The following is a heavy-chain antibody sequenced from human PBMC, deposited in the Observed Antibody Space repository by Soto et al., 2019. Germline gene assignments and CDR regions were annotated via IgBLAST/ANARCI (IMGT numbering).Heavy chain of an antibody. Sequence: SETLSLTCSLSVVSIGSSSYYFGWIRQPPWKGLEWIGYVYTSDYTRYSSSLKSRVTISVDTSKSQFYLRLNSVTAADTAVYYCASSDGHAGAFFYYNGMEVWGQGTTVTVSS. D-gene: IGHD3-10*01. CDR3: ASSDGHAGAFFYYNGMEV. J-gene: IGHJ6*02. V-gene: IGHV4-61*05. CDR2: VYTSDYT. CDR1: VVSIGSSSYY.